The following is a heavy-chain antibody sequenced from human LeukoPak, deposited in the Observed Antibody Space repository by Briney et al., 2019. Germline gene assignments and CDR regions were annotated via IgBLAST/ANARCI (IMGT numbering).Heavy chain of an antibody. CDR2: ISTSSSTI. Sequence: GGSLRLSCAASGFTFGSYSMNWGRQAPGKGLEWISYISTSSSTIYYADSVKGRFTISRDNAKNSLYLQMNSLRADDTAVYYCARSGTTTNWGQGTLVTVSS. CDR1: GFTFGSYS. V-gene: IGHV3-48*01. D-gene: IGHD1-26*01. J-gene: IGHJ4*02. CDR3: ARSGTTTN.